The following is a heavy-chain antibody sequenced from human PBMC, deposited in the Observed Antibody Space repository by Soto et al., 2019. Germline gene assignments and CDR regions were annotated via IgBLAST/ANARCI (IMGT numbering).Heavy chain of an antibody. J-gene: IGHJ4*02. CDR3: AKGDLGSTGTTSPFDY. CDR1: GFTFSSYA. V-gene: IGHV3-23*01. D-gene: IGHD1-7*01. CDR2: ISGSGGST. Sequence: PGGSLRLSCAASGFTFSSYAMSWVRQAPGKGLEWVSAISGSGGSTYYADSVKGRFTISRDNSKNTLYLQMNSLRAEDTAVYCCAKGDLGSTGTTSPFDYWGQGTLVTVSS.